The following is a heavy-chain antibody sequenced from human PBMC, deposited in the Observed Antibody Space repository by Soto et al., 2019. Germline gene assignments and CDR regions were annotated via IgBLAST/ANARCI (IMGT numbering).Heavy chain of an antibody. CDR3: ARQLDPGIAARYYYYGMDV. CDR1: GGSISSSSYY. D-gene: IGHD6-6*01. J-gene: IGHJ6*02. V-gene: IGHV4-39*01. CDR2: IYYSGST. Sequence: SETLSLTCTVSGGSISSSSYYWGWIRQPPGKGLEWIGSIYYSGSTYYNPSLKSRVTISVDTSKNQFSLKLSSVTAADTAVYYCARQLDPGIAARYYYYGMDVWGQGTTVTVSS.